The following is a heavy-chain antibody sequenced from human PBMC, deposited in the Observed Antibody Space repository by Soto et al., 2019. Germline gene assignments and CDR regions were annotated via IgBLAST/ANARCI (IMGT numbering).Heavy chain of an antibody. Sequence: PSETLSLTCSVSGYSIGSAYYWGWIRQPPGKGLEWIGSIYHSGSTYYNPSLKSRVTISVDTSKDQFSLKLSSVTAADTAVYYCASYQVAGRDYYYGTDVWGQGTTVTVSS. V-gene: IGHV4-38-2*01. CDR2: IYHSGST. CDR1: GYSIGSAYY. J-gene: IGHJ6*02. CDR3: ASYQVAGRDYYYGTDV. D-gene: IGHD6-19*01.